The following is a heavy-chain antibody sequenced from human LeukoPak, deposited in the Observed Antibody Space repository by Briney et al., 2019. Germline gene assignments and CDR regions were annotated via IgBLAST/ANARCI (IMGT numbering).Heavy chain of an antibody. D-gene: IGHD3-9*01. Sequence: GGSLRLSCAASGFTFSSYAMSWVRQAPGKGLEWVSAISGSGGSTYYADSVKGRFTISRDNSKNTLYLQMNSLRAEDTAVYYCAKPLRYYDILTGPPYFDYWGQGTLVTVSS. J-gene: IGHJ4*02. CDR1: GFTFSSYA. CDR2: ISGSGGST. V-gene: IGHV3-23*01. CDR3: AKPLRYYDILTGPPYFDY.